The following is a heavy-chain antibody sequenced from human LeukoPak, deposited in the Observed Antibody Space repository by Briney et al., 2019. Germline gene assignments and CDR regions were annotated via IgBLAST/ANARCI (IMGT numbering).Heavy chain of an antibody. J-gene: IGHJ6*02. CDR2: INPSGGST. D-gene: IGHD1-26*01. CDR3: ARERREAYYYYYGMDV. CDR1: GYTFTSYY. Sequence: ASVKVSCKASGYTFTSYYMHWVRQAPGQGLEWMGIINPSGGSTSYAQKFQGRVTMTTDTSTSTAYMELRSLRSDDTAVYYCARERREAYYYYYGMDVWGQGTTVIVFS. V-gene: IGHV1-46*01.